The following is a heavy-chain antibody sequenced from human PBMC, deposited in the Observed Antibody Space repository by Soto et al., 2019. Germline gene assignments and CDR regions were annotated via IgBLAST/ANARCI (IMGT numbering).Heavy chain of an antibody. D-gene: IGHD3-3*01. CDR3: ARHGGPEDYYYYMDV. CDR1: GGSISSSSYY. J-gene: IGHJ6*03. Sequence: SETLSLTCTVSGGSISSSSYYWGWIRQPPGKGLEWIGSIYYSGSTYYNPSLKSRVTISVDTSKNQFSLKLSSVTAADTAVYYCARHGGPEDYYYYMDVWGKGTTVTVSS. CDR2: IYYSGST. V-gene: IGHV4-39*01.